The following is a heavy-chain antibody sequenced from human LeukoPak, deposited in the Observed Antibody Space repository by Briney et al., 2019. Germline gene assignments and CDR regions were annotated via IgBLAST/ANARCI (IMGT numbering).Heavy chain of an antibody. J-gene: IGHJ4*02. CDR3: ARGKEPVAGTCFDVY. Sequence: PGGSLRLSCAASGFTFSSYWMNWVRQAPGKGLEWVSSISSSSSYIYYADSVKGRFTISRDNAKNSLYLQMNSLRAEDTAVYYCARGKEPVAGTCFDVYWGQGTLVTVSS. V-gene: IGHV3-21*01. CDR2: ISSSSSYI. D-gene: IGHD6-19*01. CDR1: GFTFSSYW.